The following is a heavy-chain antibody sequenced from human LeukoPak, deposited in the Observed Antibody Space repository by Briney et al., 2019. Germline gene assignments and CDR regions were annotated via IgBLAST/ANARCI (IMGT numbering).Heavy chain of an antibody. V-gene: IGHV4-4*07. Sequence: SETLSLTCTVSGGSISSYYWSWIRQPAGKGLEWIGRIYTSGSTNYNPSLKSRVTMSVDTSKNQFSLKLSSVTAADTAVYYCARAPGAYDGADNAFDIWGQGTMVTVSS. D-gene: IGHD3-16*01. CDR3: ARAPGAYDGADNAFDI. CDR2: IYTSGST. J-gene: IGHJ3*02. CDR1: GGSISSYY.